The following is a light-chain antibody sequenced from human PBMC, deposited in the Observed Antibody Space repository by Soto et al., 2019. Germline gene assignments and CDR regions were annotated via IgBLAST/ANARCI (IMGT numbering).Light chain of an antibody. V-gene: IGKV1-5*01. CDR3: HQYSSYPRP. J-gene: IGKJ1*01. CDR2: DAS. Sequence: DSQMAFSPSTLSGSVGATVIITCRLSQKIRTWLSWYQQKPGKAPKLLIYDASSLENGVPSRFSGSGSGTEFTLTISSLQPEDFATYYCHQYSSYPRPFGDGSKV. CDR1: QKIRTW.